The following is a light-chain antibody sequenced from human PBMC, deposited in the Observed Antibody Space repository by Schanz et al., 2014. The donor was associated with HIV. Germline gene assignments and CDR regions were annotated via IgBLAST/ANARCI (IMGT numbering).Light chain of an antibody. CDR3: QQYYSSSWT. V-gene: IGKV1-5*01. CDR1: QSISSW. Sequence: DIQMTQSPSTLSASVGDRVTITCRASQSISSWLAWYQQKPGKAPKLLIYAASSLQRGAPSRFSGSGSGTEFTLTISSLQPDDFATYYCQQYYSSSWTFGQGTEVEIK. J-gene: IGKJ1*01. CDR2: AAS.